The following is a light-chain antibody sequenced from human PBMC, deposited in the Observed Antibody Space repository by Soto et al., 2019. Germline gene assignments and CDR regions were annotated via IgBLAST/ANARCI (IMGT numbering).Light chain of an antibody. V-gene: IGKV1-39*01. CDR1: QSIISY. J-gene: IGKJ2*01. Sequence: DIQMTQSPSSLSASVGDRVTITCRASQSIISYLNWYQQKPGKAPKLLLYAASSLQSGVPSRFSGRGSGTDFTLTISSLQPEDVAAYYCQQSYSTPVFGQGTKLEIK. CDR3: QQSYSTPV. CDR2: AAS.